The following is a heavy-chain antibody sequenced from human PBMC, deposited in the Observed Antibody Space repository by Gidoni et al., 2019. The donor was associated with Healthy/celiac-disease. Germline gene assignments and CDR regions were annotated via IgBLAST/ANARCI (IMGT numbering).Heavy chain of an antibody. D-gene: IGHD6-13*01. CDR2: ISGSGGST. CDR1: GFTFSSYA. Sequence: VQLLESGGGLVQPGGSLSLSWAASGFTFSSYAMSWVRQAPGKGLGWVSAISGSGGSTYYADSVKGRFTISRDKSKNTLYLQMNSLRAEDTAVYYCAKDQQMRKGSWWDWGQGTLVTVSS. J-gene: IGHJ4*02. V-gene: IGHV3-23*01. CDR3: AKDQQMRKGSWWD.